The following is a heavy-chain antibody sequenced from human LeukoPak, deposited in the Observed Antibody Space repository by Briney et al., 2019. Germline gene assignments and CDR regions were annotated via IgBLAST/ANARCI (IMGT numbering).Heavy chain of an antibody. CDR1: GFTFSSYS. CDR2: ISSSSSYI. V-gene: IGHV3-21*01. Sequence: GGSLRLSCAAPGFTFSSYSMNWVRQAPGKGLEWVSSISSSSSYIYYADSVKGRFTISRDNAKNSLYLQMNSLRAEDTAVYYCARDWPYYYDSSGYLDYWGQGTLVTVSS. D-gene: IGHD3-22*01. J-gene: IGHJ4*02. CDR3: ARDWPYYYDSSGYLDY.